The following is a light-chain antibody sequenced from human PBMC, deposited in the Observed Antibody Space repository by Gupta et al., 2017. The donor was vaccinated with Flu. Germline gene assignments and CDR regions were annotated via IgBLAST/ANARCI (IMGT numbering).Light chain of an antibody. Sequence: VNLGQPASISGRFSQILLYSDGNTYLNWFQQRPGQTPRRLLYKVSNREPGVPDRFSGSGSGTDFTLKISRVEAEDVGVYYCRQCSPWLYTFGQGTKLEIK. CDR3: RQCSPWLYT. V-gene: IGKV2-30*01. J-gene: IGKJ2*01. CDR2: KVS. CDR1: QILLYSDGNTY.